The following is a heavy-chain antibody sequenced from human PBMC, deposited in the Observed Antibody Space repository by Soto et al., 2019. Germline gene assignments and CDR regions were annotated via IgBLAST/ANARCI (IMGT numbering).Heavy chain of an antibody. CDR2: IYYSGST. CDR3: ARDVVAVVYDP. V-gene: IGHV4-59*01. D-gene: IGHD2-8*02. Sequence: SETLSLTCTVSGGSISSYYWSWIRQPPGKGLEWIGYIYYSGSTNYNPSLKSRVTISVDTSKNQFSLKLSSVTAADTAVYYCARDVVAVVYDPWAQGTLVTISS. J-gene: IGHJ5*02. CDR1: GGSISSYY.